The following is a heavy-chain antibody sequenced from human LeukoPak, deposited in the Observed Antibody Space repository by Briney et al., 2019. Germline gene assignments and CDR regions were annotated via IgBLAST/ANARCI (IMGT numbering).Heavy chain of an antibody. Sequence: PGGSLRLSCAASGLTFNSYWMHWVRQVAGKGLVWVARINGDASNTTYADSVKGRFTISRDNAKNTLYLQMNSLRAEDTAVYYCARDEQLVIYYYYMDVWGKGTTVTVSS. CDR3: ARDEQLVIYYYYMDV. D-gene: IGHD2-21*01. V-gene: IGHV3-74*03. CDR1: GLTFNSYW. CDR2: INGDASNT. J-gene: IGHJ6*03.